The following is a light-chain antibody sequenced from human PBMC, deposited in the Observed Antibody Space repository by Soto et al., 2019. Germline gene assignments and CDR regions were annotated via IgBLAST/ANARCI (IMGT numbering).Light chain of an antibody. CDR3: CSYTSSSTPYV. J-gene: IGLJ1*01. CDR1: SSDVGGYNY. V-gene: IGLV2-14*01. Sequence: QSVLTQPASVSGSPGQSITISCTGTSSDVGGYNYVSWYQQHPGKAPKLVIYEVSNRPSGVSDRFSGSKSGNTASLTISGLQAEDEADYYCCSYTSSSTPYVFGTGTKLTVL. CDR2: EVS.